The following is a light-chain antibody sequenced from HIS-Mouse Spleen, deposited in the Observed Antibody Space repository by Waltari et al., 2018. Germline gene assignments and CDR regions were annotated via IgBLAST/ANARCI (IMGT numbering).Light chain of an antibody. Sequence: DIQMTQSPSTLSASVGDRVTITCRASQSISSWLAWYQQKPGKAPKLLIYKASSLESVVPSRFSGSGSRTEFTLTISSLQPDDFATYYCQHSRTFGQGTKVEIK. V-gene: IGKV1-5*03. CDR1: QSISSW. CDR3: QHSRT. J-gene: IGKJ1*01. CDR2: KAS.